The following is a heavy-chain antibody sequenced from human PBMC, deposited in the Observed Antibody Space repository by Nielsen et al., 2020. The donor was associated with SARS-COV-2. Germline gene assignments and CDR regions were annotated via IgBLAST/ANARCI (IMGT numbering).Heavy chain of an antibody. D-gene: IGHD2-2*01. CDR3: VRMNGPAARDYFDY. J-gene: IGHJ4*02. V-gene: IGHV3-7*03. Sequence: GGSLRLSCVVSGFNIRGYWMTWVRQAPGKGLEWVGNIKLDGSQKYYVDSVKGRFTISRDNARDSLSLQMNSLKPEDTALYYCVRMNGPAARDYFDYWGQGTLVTVSS. CDR2: IKLDGSQK. CDR1: GFNIRGYW.